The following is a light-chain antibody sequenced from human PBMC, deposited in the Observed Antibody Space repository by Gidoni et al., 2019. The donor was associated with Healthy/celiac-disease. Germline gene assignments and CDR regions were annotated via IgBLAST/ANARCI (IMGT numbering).Light chain of an antibody. CDR1: QSVLYSSNNKNY. V-gene: IGKV4-1*01. Sequence: DIVMTHSPDSLAVSLGERATINCKSSQSVLYSSNNKNYLAWYQQKPGQPPKLLIYWASTRESGVPDRFSGSGSGTDFTLTISSLQAEDGAVYYCQQYYSTPPVTFGPGTKVDIK. CDR3: QQYYSTPPVT. J-gene: IGKJ3*01. CDR2: WAS.